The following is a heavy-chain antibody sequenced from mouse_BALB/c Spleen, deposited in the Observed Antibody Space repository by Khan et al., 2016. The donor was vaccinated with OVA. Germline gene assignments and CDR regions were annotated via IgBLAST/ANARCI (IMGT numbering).Heavy chain of an antibody. V-gene: IGHV1-7*01. Sequence: VQLQQSGAELAKPGASVKMSCTASGYTFTSYWMHWIKQRPGQGLEWIGYINPTSGYTDYNQKFKDKATLTAEKSSSTAYIQLSSLTSDDSAVYYWARDRIDYWGQGTALTVSS. J-gene: IGHJ2*01. CDR1: GYTFTSYW. CDR3: ARDRIDY. CDR2: INPTSGYT.